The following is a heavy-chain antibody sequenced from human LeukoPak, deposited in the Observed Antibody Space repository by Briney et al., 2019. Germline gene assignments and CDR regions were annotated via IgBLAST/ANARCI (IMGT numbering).Heavy chain of an antibody. CDR1: GGSISSSNW. D-gene: IGHD2-15*01. CDR2: IYHSGST. J-gene: IGHJ4*02. CDR3: AGLLGYCSGGSCSYYFDY. V-gene: IGHV4-4*02. Sequence: SGTLSLTCAVSGGSISSSNWWSWVRPPPGKGLEWIGEIYHSGSTNYNPSLKSRVTISVDASKNQFSLKLSSVTAADTAVYYCAGLLGYCSGGSCSYYFDYWGQGTLVTVSS.